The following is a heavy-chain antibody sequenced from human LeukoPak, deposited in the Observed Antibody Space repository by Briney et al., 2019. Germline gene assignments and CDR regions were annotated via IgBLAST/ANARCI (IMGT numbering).Heavy chain of an antibody. CDR1: GFTFSTYS. J-gene: IGHJ4*02. CDR3: ARGESSSPEDYFDY. D-gene: IGHD6-13*01. V-gene: IGHV3-21*01. CDR2: ISSSSSYI. Sequence: GGSLRLSCGASGFTFSTYSMNWVRQAPGKGLEWVSSISSSSSYIYYADSVKGRFTISRDNAKNSLYLQMNSLRAKDTAVYYCARGESSSPEDYFDYWGQGTLVTVSS.